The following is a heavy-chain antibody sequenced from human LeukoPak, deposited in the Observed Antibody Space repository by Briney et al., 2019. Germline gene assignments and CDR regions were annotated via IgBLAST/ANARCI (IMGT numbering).Heavy chain of an antibody. D-gene: IGHD2-8*01. CDR3: ARHGVWSFDF. CDR2: IKEDGGRK. Sequence: GGSLRLSCAASAFTFSNSWMAWIRQAPGKGLEWVANIKEDGGRKYLVDSVKGRFSVSRDNTKNSLFLQMDSLRVEDTAVYYCARHGVWSFDFWDQGTLVTVSS. J-gene: IGHJ4*02. CDR1: AFTFSNSW. V-gene: IGHV3-7*01.